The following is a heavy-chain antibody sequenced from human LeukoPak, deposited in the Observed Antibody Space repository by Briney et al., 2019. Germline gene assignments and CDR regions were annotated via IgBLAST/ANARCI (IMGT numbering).Heavy chain of an antibody. Sequence: TETLSLTCAVYGGSFSGYYWSWIRQPPGKGLEWIGEINHSGSTNYNPSLKSRVTISVDTSKNQFSLKLSSVTAADTAVYYCAKDGSGSCYRNFDYWGQGTLVTVSS. J-gene: IGHJ4*02. V-gene: IGHV4-34*01. CDR1: GGSFSGYY. D-gene: IGHD3-10*01. CDR2: INHSGST. CDR3: AKDGSGSCYRNFDY.